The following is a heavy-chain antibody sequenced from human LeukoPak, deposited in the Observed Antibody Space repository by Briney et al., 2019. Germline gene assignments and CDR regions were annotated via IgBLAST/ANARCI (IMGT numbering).Heavy chain of an antibody. CDR3: ARGVKTTVTN. J-gene: IGHJ4*02. CDR1: GLIVSNNY. Sequence: GGSLRLSCAASGLIVSNNYMSWVRQAPGKGLEWVSIVYSGGSTYYADSVKGRFTISRDNSKNTLYLQMNSLRAEDTAVYYCARGVKTTVTNWGQGTLVTVSS. D-gene: IGHD4-17*01. V-gene: IGHV3-53*01. CDR2: VYSGGST.